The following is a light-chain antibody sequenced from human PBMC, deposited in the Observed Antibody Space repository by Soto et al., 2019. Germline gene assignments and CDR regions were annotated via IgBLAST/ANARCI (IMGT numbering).Light chain of an antibody. V-gene: IGKV3-20*01. J-gene: IGKJ4*01. Sequence: DIVLTQSPGTLSLSPGERATLSCRASQSVNNNFLAWYQQKPGQAPRLLIYGASSRATGIPDRFSGSGSRTDFTLTINRLDPEDFAVYYCQHYVTYPLTFGGGTKVEIK. CDR3: QHYVTYPLT. CDR2: GAS. CDR1: QSVNNNF.